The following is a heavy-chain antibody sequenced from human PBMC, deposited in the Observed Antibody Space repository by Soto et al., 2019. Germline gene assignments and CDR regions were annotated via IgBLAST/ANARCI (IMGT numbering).Heavy chain of an antibody. Sequence: SVKVPCKASGFTFTSSAFQWVRQARGQRLEWIGWIAVGSGYTNYAQRFQDRVTLTRDMSTATTYMELSRLTSEDTAIYYCAADATAWQQMVPSDYWGQGTLVTVSS. CDR3: AADATAWQQMVPSDY. D-gene: IGHD2-8*01. CDR1: GFTFTSSA. V-gene: IGHV1-58*01. CDR2: IAVGSGYT. J-gene: IGHJ4*02.